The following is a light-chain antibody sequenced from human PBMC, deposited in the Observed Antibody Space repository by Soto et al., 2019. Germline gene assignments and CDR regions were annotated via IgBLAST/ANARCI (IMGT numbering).Light chain of an antibody. V-gene: IGKV3-20*01. CDR2: GAS. CDR3: QKYYSSTR. J-gene: IGKJ1*01. CDR1: QSVNSAY. Sequence: EIVLTQSPGTLSLSPGDRATLSCRASQSVNSAYLAWYQQKPGQAPRLLIYGASSRFTGVPDRFGGSGSGTDFTLTISRLEPEDFAVYYCQKYYSSTRFGQGTKVEIK.